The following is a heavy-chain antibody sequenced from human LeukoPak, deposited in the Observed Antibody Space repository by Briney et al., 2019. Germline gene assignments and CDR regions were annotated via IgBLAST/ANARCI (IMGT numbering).Heavy chain of an antibody. CDR1: GFTFSSYS. J-gene: IGHJ6*03. D-gene: IGHD3-10*01. V-gene: IGHV3-21*01. Sequence: GRSLRLSCAASGFTFSSYSMNWVRQAPGRGLEWVSSISSSSSYIYYADSVKGRFTISRDNAKNSLHLQMNSLRAEDTAVYYCAATAWGSGSYGFYYYYMDVWGKGTTVTISS. CDR3: AATAWGSGSYGFYYYYMDV. CDR2: ISSSSSYI.